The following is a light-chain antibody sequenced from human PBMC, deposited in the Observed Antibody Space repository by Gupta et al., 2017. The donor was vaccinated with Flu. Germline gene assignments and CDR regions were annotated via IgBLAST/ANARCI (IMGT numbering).Light chain of an antibody. Sequence: GKTARITCGGNNIGGNSGHWYKQQPGTAPIRVVVDDYERPSGIPERLSGSNSGTTATRTVSRVEAEDEADDYCTVWDSTRDHVVFGGGTKLTVL. CDR1: NIGGNS. J-gene: IGLJ3*02. V-gene: IGLV3-21*03. CDR3: TVWDSTRDHVV. CDR2: DDY.